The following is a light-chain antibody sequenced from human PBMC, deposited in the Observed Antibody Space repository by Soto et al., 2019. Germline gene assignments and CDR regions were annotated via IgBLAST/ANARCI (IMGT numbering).Light chain of an antibody. J-gene: IGKJ1*01. Sequence: QLTQSPSSLSASVGDRVTITCRASQSISDWLAWYQQKPGKAPNLLIYKASSLESGVPPRFSGSGSGTEFTLTISSLQPDDFATYFCQQYNNFSPTFGQGTKVDIK. V-gene: IGKV1-5*03. CDR2: KAS. CDR3: QQYNNFSPT. CDR1: QSISDW.